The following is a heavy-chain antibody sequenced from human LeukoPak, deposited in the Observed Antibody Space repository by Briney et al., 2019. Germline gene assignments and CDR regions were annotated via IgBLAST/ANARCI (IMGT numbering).Heavy chain of an antibody. V-gene: IGHV4-34*01. Sequence: SETLSLTCTVSGGSISSYYWSWIRQPPGKGLEWIGEINHSGSTNYNPSLKSRVTISVDTSKNQFSLKLSSVTAADTAVYYCARGATVTLPDYWGQGTLVTVSS. CDR3: ARGATVTLPDY. CDR2: INHSGST. CDR1: GGSISSYY. J-gene: IGHJ4*02. D-gene: IGHD4-17*01.